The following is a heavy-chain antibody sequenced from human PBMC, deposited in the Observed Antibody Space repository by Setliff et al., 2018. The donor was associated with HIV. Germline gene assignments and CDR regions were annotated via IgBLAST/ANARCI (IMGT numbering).Heavy chain of an antibody. CDR2: ISAHNGRI. CDR3: ARGYCSSTSCYGIYYFDN. CDR1: GYTFISYG. Sequence: ASVQVSRKASGYTFISYGISWVRPAPGQGLEWMGWISAHNGRINDAQKFQGRGTMTRKNSISTAYMELRSLISDDTAVYYCARGYCSSTSCYGIYYFDNWGQGTPVTAPQ. D-gene: IGHD2-2*01. J-gene: IGHJ4*02. V-gene: IGHV1-18*01.